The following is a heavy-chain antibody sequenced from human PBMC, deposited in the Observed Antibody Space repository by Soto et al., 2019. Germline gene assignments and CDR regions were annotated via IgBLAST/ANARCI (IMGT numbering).Heavy chain of an antibody. V-gene: IGHV1-58*01. J-gene: IGHJ2*01. CDR3: AAPDPGAYWYFEL. CDR2: SVVGSANT. CDR1: GFPFSRSA. D-gene: IGHD4-17*01. Sequence: QVQLVQSGPEVKKPGTSVKVSCKASGFPFSRSAVQWVRQARGQRLEWIGGSVVGSANTKYAQKFPARPTITTDMSTRTASMALSSLRSDDTAVSFCAAPDPGAYWYFELWGRGTVVTVSS.